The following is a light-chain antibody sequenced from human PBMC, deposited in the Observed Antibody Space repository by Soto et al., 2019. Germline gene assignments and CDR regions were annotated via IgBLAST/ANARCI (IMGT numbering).Light chain of an antibody. CDR2: DVT. CDR3: SSYPNSSTHV. V-gene: IGLV2-14*03. Sequence: QSALTQPASVSGSPGQSITISCTGTSSDVGYYNYVSWFQQHPGKAPRLVISDVTNRPSGVSNRFSGSKSGNTASLTISGLQAEDEAHYYCSSYPNSSTHVFGTETKVTVL. CDR1: SSDVGYYNY. J-gene: IGLJ1*01.